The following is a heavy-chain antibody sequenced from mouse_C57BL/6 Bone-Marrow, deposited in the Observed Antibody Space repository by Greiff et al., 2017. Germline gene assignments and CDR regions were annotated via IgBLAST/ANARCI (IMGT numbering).Heavy chain of an antibody. CDR3: ARAANYYGSMRDYFDY. J-gene: IGHJ2*01. CDR2: INPSTGGT. V-gene: IGHV1-42*01. Sequence: EVQLQQSGPELVKPGASVKISCKASGYSFTGYYMNWVKQSPEKSLEWIGEINPSTGGTTYNQKFKAKATLTVDKSSSTAYMQLKSLTSEDSAVYYCARAANYYGSMRDYFDYWGQGTTLTVSS. CDR1: GYSFTGYY. D-gene: IGHD1-1*01.